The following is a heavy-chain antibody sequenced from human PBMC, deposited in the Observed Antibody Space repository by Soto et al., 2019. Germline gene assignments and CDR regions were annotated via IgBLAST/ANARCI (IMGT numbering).Heavy chain of an antibody. CDR2: IVVGSGTT. V-gene: IGHV1-58*01. CDR1: GFTFSNSA. D-gene: IGHD3-3*01. J-gene: IGHJ6*02. CDR3: AAGTPLDGFLEWLSPYYYGMDV. Sequence: GASVKVSCKTSGFTFSNSAVQWVRQARGQRLEWIAWIVVGSGTTNYAQNFQGRVTITRDMSTSTAYMELSSLGSEDTAVYYCAAGTPLDGFLEWLSPYYYGMDVWGQGTTVTVSS.